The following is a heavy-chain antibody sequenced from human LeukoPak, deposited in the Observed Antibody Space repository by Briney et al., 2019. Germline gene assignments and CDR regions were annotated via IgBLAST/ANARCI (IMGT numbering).Heavy chain of an antibody. D-gene: IGHD3-16*01. Sequence: GGSLRLSCAASGFTFRDYYMSWIRQAPGKGLEWVSYIGTGGTPIDYADSAKGRFTISRDDAKSSLYLQMNNVRAKDTAFYYCARIYGGYWGQGALVSVSS. CDR1: GFTFRDYY. V-gene: IGHV3-11*01. CDR2: IGTGGTPI. J-gene: IGHJ4*02. CDR3: ARIYGGY.